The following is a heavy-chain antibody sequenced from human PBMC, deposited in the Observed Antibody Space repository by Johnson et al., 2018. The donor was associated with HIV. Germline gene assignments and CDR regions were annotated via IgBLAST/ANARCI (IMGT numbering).Heavy chain of an antibody. CDR2: ISSDDPI. D-gene: IGHD3-10*01. V-gene: IGHV3-11*04. CDR3: AREQATLWFMASGAAFNI. Sequence: QVQAVESRGGFVQPGGSLRLSCSTSGLTFSRYWMSSVRQAPGKELEWVSIISSDDPIYHAESVNGRFTISRDNAKNSLYLQMNSLRVEDTAVYYCAREQATLWFMASGAAFNIWGQGTTVTVSS. J-gene: IGHJ3*02. CDR1: GLTFSRYW.